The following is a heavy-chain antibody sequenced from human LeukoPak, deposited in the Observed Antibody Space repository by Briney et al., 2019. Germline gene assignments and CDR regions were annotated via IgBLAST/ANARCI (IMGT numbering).Heavy chain of an antibody. CDR2: IYRSGST. CDR1: GYSISSGYY. J-gene: IGHJ2*01. D-gene: IGHD3-3*01. V-gene: IGHV4-38-2*01. CDR3: AASTSVWSGYHNWYFDL. Sequence: SETLSLTCAVSGYSISSGYYWGWIRQPPGKGLEWIGSIYRSGSTYYNPSLKSRVTISVDTSKNQFSLKLSSVTAADTAVYYCAASTSVWSGYHNWYFDLWGRGTLVTVSS.